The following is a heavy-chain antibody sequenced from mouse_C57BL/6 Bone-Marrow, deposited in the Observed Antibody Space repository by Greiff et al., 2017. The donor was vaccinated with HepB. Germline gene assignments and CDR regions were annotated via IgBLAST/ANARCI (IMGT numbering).Heavy chain of an antibody. V-gene: IGHV5-4*01. D-gene: IGHD3-1*01. CDR2: ISDGGSYT. CDR3: ARAIGAWFAY. CDR1: GFTFSSYA. Sequence: DVQLVESGGGLVKPGGSLKLSCAASGFTFSSYAMSWVRQTPEKRLEWVATISDGGSYTYYPDNVKGRFTISRDNAKNNLYLQMSHLKSEDTAMYYCARAIGAWFAYWGQGTLVTVSA. J-gene: IGHJ3*01.